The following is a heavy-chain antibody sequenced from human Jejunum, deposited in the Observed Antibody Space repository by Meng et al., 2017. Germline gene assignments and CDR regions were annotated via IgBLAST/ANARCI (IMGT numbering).Heavy chain of an antibody. Sequence: QVKLQQWGAGLLKHSETLSLTCAVYGGSISDYYWTWIRQPPGKGLEWIGEINDSGSTNYNPSLKSRVTISVDTSKSQFYLRVSSVTAADTAVYYCARGNEYSNYGADFWGQGTLVTVSS. CDR2: INDSGST. J-gene: IGHJ4*02. CDR3: ARGNEYSNYGADF. CDR1: GGSISDYY. D-gene: IGHD4-11*01. V-gene: IGHV4-34*01.